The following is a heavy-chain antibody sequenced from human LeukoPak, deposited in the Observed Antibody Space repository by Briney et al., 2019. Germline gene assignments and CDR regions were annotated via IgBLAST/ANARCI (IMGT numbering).Heavy chain of an antibody. J-gene: IGHJ4*02. CDR3: AKDPQTDIMTTGLFDY. Sequence: PGGSLRLSCAASGFTFSSYGMHWVRQAPGKGLEWVAVISYGGSNKYYADSVKGRFTISRDNSKNTLYLQMNSLRAEDTAVYYCAKDPQTDIMTTGLFDYWGQGTLVTVSS. D-gene: IGHD5-12*01. CDR2: ISYGGSNK. V-gene: IGHV3-30*18. CDR1: GFTFSSYG.